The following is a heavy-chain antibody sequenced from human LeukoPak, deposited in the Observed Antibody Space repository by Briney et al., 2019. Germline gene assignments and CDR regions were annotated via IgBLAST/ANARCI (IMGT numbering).Heavy chain of an antibody. CDR3: ALWGIAARRGLDF. CDR2: IYYSGST. V-gene: IGHV4-30-4*01. J-gene: IGHJ4*02. CDR1: GASLNSGDYF. D-gene: IGHD6-6*01. Sequence: SQTLSLTCTVSGASLNSGDYFWSWIRQPPGTGLEWIGYIYYSGSTYYNPSLKSRITISVDMFKNQFSLKLNSVTAADTAVYYCALWGIAARRGLDFWGQGTLVTVSS.